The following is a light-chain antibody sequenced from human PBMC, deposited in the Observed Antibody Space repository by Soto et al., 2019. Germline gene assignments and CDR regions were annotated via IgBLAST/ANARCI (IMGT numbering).Light chain of an antibody. CDR1: QSISRS. J-gene: IGKJ2*01. V-gene: IGKV3-15*01. CDR2: DAS. Sequence: EIVLTQSPAILSVSPGERATLSCRASQSISRSLAWYQQKPGQAPRLLISDASTRATGIPARFSGSGSGTEFTLTISSLQSEDFALYYCHQYNSWPPGTFGQGTKEELK. CDR3: HQYNSWPPGT.